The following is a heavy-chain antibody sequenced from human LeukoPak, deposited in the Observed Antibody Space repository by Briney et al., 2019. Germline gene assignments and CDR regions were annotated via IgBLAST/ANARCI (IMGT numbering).Heavy chain of an antibody. V-gene: IGHV3-21*01. CDR2: ISSSTNYI. D-gene: IGHD2-2*01. J-gene: IGHJ4*02. CDR3: ARAERYCSSTNCLNFDY. CDR1: TVTFSSYS. Sequence: PGGSLRLSCAASTVTFSSYSMNWVRQAPGKGLEWVSSISSSTNYIYYADSVRGRFTISRDNAKNSLYLQMNSLRAEDTAVYYCARAERYCSSTNCLNFDYWGQGTLVTVSS.